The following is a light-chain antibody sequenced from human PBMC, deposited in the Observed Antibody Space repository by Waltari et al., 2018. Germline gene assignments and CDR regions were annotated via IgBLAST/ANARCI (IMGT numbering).Light chain of an antibody. CDR1: NSDVGGYNY. CDR3: SSYAGSNNLV. J-gene: IGLJ2*01. Sequence: QSALTQPPSAAGSPGQSVTIPCTGTNSDVGGYNYVSWYQQHPGKAPKLMFYEVSKRPSGVPDRFSGSKSGNTASLTVSGLQAEDEADYYCSSYAGSNNLVFGGGTKLTVL. CDR2: EVS. V-gene: IGLV2-8*01.